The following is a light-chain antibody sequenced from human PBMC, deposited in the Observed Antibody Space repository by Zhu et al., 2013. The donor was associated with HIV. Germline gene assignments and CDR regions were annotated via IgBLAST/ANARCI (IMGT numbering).Light chain of an antibody. J-gene: IGKJ1*01. CDR2: GAS. CDR1: QSVRSGY. V-gene: IGKV3-20*01. Sequence: EIVLTQSPDTLSLSPGERATLSCRASQSVRSGYLAWYQQKPGQAPRVLIYGASGRATGVPDRFSGSGSGTDFTLTISRLEPEDFAVYFCQQYGNSPQTFGQGTKVEIK. CDR3: QQYGNSPQT.